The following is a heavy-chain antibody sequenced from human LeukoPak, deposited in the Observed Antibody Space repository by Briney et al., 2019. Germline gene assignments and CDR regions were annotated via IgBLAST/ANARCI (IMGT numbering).Heavy chain of an antibody. CDR2: IHYSGST. Sequence: SETLSLTCTVSGSSISSYYWSWIRQPPGKGLEWIGYIHYSGSTNYNPSLKSRVTISEDTSKNQFSLKLSSVTAADTAVYYCARGIEMTTLKGYNWFDPWGQGTLVTVSS. CDR1: GSSISSYY. D-gene: IGHD5-24*01. CDR3: ARGIEMTTLKGYNWFDP. V-gene: IGHV4-59*01. J-gene: IGHJ5*02.